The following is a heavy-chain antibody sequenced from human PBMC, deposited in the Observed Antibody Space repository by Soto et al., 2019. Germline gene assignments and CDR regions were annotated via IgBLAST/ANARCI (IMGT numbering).Heavy chain of an antibody. V-gene: IGHV4-4*07. Sequence: PSETLSLTCTVSGVSISSYYWSWIRQAAGKGLEWIGRIYTSGSTNYNPSLKSRVTMSVDTSKNQFSLKLSSVTAADTAVYYCARERGYSGYDYYYGMDVWGQGTTVTVSS. CDR3: ARERGYSGYDYYYGMDV. J-gene: IGHJ6*02. CDR1: GVSISSYY. D-gene: IGHD5-12*01. CDR2: IYTSGST.